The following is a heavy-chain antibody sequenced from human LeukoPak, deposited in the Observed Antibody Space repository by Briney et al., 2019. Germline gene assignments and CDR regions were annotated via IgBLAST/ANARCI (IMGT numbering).Heavy chain of an antibody. J-gene: IGHJ4*02. Sequence: PSETLSLTCTVSGGSIRSSSYNWGWIRQPPGKGLEWIGSLHYTGSTYYNPSLKSRVTISVDTSKNQFSLKLSSVTAADTAVYYCARDEERYYGSKFDYWGQGTLVTVSS. CDR2: LHYTGST. CDR3: ARDEERYYGSKFDY. D-gene: IGHD3-10*01. CDR1: GGSIRSSSYN. V-gene: IGHV4-39*07.